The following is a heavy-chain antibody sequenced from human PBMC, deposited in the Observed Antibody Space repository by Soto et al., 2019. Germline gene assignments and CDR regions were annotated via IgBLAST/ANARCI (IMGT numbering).Heavy chain of an antibody. Sequence: QVTLKESGPTLVNPTQTLTLTCTFSGVSLSTSGMGVGWIRQPPGKALEWLALVYWDDDKRYSPSLKSRLTITKDTSKNQVVLTMTYMDPVDTATYYCAIMIEGAFFDHWGQGTLVTVSS. CDR3: AIMIEGAFFDH. CDR1: GVSLSTSGMG. CDR2: VYWDDDK. V-gene: IGHV2-5*02. J-gene: IGHJ4*02. D-gene: IGHD2-21*01.